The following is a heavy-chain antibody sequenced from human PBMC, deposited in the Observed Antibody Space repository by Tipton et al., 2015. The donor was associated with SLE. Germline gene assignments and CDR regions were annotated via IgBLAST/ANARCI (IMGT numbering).Heavy chain of an antibody. CDR3: ARIRFLEDGYYYGMDV. Sequence: GLVKPSGTLSLTCAVSDGSISTKYWWSWVRQPPGKGLEWIGEIYHSGSTNYNPSLRSRVTISVDKSQNHFSLRVSSVTAADTAVYYCARIRFLEDGYYYGMDVWGQGTAVTVSS. V-gene: IGHV4-4*02. D-gene: IGHD3-3*01. CDR1: DGSISTKYW. CDR2: IYHSGST. J-gene: IGHJ6*02.